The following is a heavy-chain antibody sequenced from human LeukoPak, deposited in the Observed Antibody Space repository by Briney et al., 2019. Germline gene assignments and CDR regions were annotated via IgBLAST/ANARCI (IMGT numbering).Heavy chain of an antibody. CDR1: GFTFSSYG. Sequence: GGSLRLSCAASGFTFSSYGMHWVRQAPGKGLEWVAVISYDGSNKYYADSVKGRFTISRDNSKNTLYLQMNSLRAEDTAVYYCAKEPTTYYDFWSGYYEYFQHWGHGTLVTVSS. CDR3: AKEPTTYYDFWSGYYEYFQH. V-gene: IGHV3-30*18. J-gene: IGHJ1*01. CDR2: ISYDGSNK. D-gene: IGHD3-3*01.